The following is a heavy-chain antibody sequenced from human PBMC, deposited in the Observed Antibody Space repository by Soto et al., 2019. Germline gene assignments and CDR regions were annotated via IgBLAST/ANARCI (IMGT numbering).Heavy chain of an antibody. CDR2: IYYSGST. J-gene: IGHJ4*02. V-gene: IGHV4-31*03. CDR3: ARDYNSSGWYDY. D-gene: IGHD6-19*01. CDR1: GGSISSGGYY. Sequence: QVQLQESGPGLVKPSQTLSLTCTVSGGSISSGGYYWSWIRQHPGKGLEWIGYIYYSGSTYYNPSRKSRVTISVDTSKNQFSLKLSSVTAADTAVYYCARDYNSSGWYDYWGQGTLVTVSS.